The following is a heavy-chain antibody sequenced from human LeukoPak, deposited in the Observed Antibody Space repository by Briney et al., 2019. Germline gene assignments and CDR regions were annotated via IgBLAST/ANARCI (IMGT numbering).Heavy chain of an antibody. CDR1: GGSFSAYY. V-gene: IGHV4-34*01. CDR2: ISHSGST. CDR3: AREGGPYRPLDY. Sequence: SETLSLTCAVYGGSFSAYYCHWIRQPPGKGLEWIGEISHSGSTKYYPSLKSRITISIDTSRNQFSLKLSSATAADTAVYYCAREGGPYRPLDYSGQGTLVTVSS. J-gene: IGHJ4*02.